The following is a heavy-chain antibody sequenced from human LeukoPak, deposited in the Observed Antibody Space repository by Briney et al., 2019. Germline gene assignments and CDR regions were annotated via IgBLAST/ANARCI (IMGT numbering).Heavy chain of an antibody. D-gene: IGHD1-26*01. J-gene: IGHJ4*02. V-gene: IGHV3-21*01. Sequence: GGSLRLSCAASGFTFSTYAMTWVRQAPGEGLEWVAAISSSSRDIFYADSVKGRFSISRDNTQNSLSLQMSSLKAEDTAVYYCVREAAATLFDYWGQGTLVTVSS. CDR1: GFTFSTYA. CDR2: ISSSSRDI. CDR3: VREAAATLFDY.